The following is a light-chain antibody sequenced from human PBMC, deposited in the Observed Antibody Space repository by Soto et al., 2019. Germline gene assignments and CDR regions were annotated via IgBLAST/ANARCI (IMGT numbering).Light chain of an antibody. CDR3: SSYSRSSTFYV. CDR2: QVS. V-gene: IGLV2-14*01. Sequence: QSALTQPASVSGSPGQSITISCTGTSSDIGGFYYVSWYQHHPGKDPKLMIYQVSNRPSGVSNRFSGSKSGNTASLTIAGLQAEDEADYFCSSYSRSSTFYVFGAGTKLTVL. J-gene: IGLJ1*01. CDR1: SSDIGGFYY.